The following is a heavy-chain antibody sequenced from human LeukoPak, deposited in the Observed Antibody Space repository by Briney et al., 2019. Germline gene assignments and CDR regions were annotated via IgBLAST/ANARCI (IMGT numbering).Heavy chain of an antibody. Sequence: SETLSLTCTVSGGSISSYYWSWIRQPAGPGLEWIGRIYTSGSTNYNPSLKRRVTMSVDTSKNQFSLKLSSVTAADTAVYYRARDSQIDPKTMVRGVTFDYWGQGTLVTVSS. CDR1: GGSISSYY. CDR2: IYTSGST. V-gene: IGHV4-4*07. D-gene: IGHD3-10*01. CDR3: ARDSQIDPKTMVRGVTFDY. J-gene: IGHJ4*02.